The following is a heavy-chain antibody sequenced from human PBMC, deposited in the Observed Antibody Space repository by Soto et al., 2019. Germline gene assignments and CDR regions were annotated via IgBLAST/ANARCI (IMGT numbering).Heavy chain of an antibody. CDR3: ARVEEYSSSLNYYYYGMDV. Sequence: SVKVSCKASGGTFSSYAISWVRQAPGQGLEWMGGIIPIFGTANYAQKFQGRVTITADESTSTAYMELSSLRSEGTAVYYCARVEEYSSSLNYYYYGMDVWGQGTTVTVSS. D-gene: IGHD6-6*01. V-gene: IGHV1-69*13. J-gene: IGHJ6*02. CDR2: IIPIFGTA. CDR1: GGTFSSYA.